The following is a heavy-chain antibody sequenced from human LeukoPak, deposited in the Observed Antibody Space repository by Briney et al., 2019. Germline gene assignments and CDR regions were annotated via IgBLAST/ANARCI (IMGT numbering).Heavy chain of an antibody. V-gene: IGHV5-51*01. D-gene: IGHD5-12*01. CDR1: GYSFTSYW. J-gene: IGHJ4*02. Sequence: GESLKISCKGSGYSFTSYWIGWVRQVPGKGLEWMGIINPGDSETRYSPSFQGQVTISADKSISTAYLQWSSLKASDTAMYYCARSPRGYDFDHWGQGTLVTVSS. CDR2: INPGDSET. CDR3: ARSPRGYDFDH.